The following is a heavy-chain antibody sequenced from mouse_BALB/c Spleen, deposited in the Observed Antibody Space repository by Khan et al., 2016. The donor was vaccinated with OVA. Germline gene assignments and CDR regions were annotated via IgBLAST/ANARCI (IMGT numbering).Heavy chain of an antibody. CDR3: ARDYWFAY. J-gene: IGHJ3*01. V-gene: IGHV5-6-5*01. Sequence: EVELVESGGGLVKPGGSLKLSCAASGFTFSNYAMSWVRQRPEKRLEWVASISSGDSTYYPDSVKCRFTISRDNARNILYLQMSSLRSEDTAMYYCARDYWFAYWGQGTLVTGSA. CDR1: GFTFSNYA. CDR2: ISSGDST.